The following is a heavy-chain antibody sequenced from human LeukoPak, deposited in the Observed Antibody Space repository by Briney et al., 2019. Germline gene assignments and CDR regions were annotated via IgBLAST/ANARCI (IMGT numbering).Heavy chain of an antibody. CDR3: ARGSSAGASLRHDY. V-gene: IGHV3-7*01. J-gene: IGHJ4*02. D-gene: IGHD1-26*01. CDR2: IKQDGSEE. CDR1: GFTFISYW. Sequence: GGSLRLSCAASGFTFISYWTSWVRQAPGKGLEGVANIKQDGSEENFVDSVKGRFTISRDNAKKSLYLQMNSLRAEDTAVYYCARGSSAGASLRHDYWGQGTLVIVSS.